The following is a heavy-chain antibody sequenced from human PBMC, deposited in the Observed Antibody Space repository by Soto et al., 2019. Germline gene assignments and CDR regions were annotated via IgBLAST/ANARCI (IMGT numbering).Heavy chain of an antibody. V-gene: IGHV1-18*01. Sequence: QVQLVQSGAEVKKPGASVKVSCKASGYTFTSYGISWVRQAPGQGLEWMGWISAYNGNTNYAQKLQGXXTXTXXTSTSTAYMELRSLRSDDTAVYYCATYAVGEMSGYWGQGTLVTVSS. D-gene: IGHD3-10*01. CDR1: GYTFTSYG. CDR2: ISAYNGNT. J-gene: IGHJ4*02. CDR3: ATYAVGEMSGY.